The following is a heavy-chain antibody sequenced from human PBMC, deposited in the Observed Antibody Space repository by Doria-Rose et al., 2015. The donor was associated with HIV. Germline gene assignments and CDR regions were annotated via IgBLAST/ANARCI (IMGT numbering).Heavy chain of an antibody. Sequence: GGSLRLSCAASGFTINSYWMTWVRQAPGKGLEWVANIKKDGSEKSYMDSVKGRFTISRDDAKNSVFLQMNSLRAEDTAVYYCVRDADTSIYDALDIWGQGKMVTASS. CDR3: VRDADTSIYDALDI. J-gene: IGHJ3*02. D-gene: IGHD2-2*01. CDR2: IKKDGSEK. CDR1: GFTINSYW. V-gene: IGHV3-7*01.